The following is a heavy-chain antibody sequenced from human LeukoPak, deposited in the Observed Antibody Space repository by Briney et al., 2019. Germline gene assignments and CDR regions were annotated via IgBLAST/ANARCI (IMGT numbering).Heavy chain of an antibody. J-gene: IGHJ4*02. CDR3: ARGGNVYNYRSYFDY. V-gene: IGHV3-48*03. D-gene: IGHD5-24*01. CDR1: GFTFIRYE. Sequence: GGSLRVSCAASGFTFIRYEMNWVRQAPWKGREGVSYICSSGSNIYYADTVRGGFTISRDNSKATLYLQMNSLRGEDTAVYYCARGGNVYNYRSYFDYWGQGTLVTVST. CDR2: ICSSGSNI.